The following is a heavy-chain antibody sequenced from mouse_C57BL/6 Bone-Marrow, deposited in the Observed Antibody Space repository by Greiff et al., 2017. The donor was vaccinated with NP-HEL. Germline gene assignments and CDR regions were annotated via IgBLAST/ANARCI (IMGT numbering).Heavy chain of an antibody. J-gene: IGHJ3*01. CDR2: LSDGGSYT. D-gene: IGHD1-1*01. CDR1: GFTFSSYA. V-gene: IGHV5-4*01. Sequence: EVQRVESGGGLVKPGGSLKLSCAASGFTFSSYAMSWVRQTPEKRLEWVATLSDGGSYTYYPDNVKGRFTISRDNAKNNLYLQMSHLKSEDTAMYYCARDGTTVVARAAYWGQGTLVTVSA. CDR3: ARDGTTVVARAAY.